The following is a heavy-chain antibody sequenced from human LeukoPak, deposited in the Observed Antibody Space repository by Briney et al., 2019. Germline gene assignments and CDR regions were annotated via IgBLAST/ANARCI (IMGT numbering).Heavy chain of an antibody. CDR1: GFTFNDFG. Sequence: PGGSLRLSCTASGFTFNDFGMNWVRQIPGKGLEWVSGINWNGDSIGYAASVKGRFTISRDNAKNTLYLQMNSLGVDDTAIYYCARAIDFYDSSGYQAYFAYWGQGTPVTVSS. J-gene: IGHJ4*02. V-gene: IGHV3-20*04. CDR2: INWNGDSI. D-gene: IGHD3-22*01. CDR3: ARAIDFYDSSGYQAYFAY.